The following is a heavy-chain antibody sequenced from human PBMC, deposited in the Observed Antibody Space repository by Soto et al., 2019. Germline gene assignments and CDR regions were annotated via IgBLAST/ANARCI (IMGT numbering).Heavy chain of an antibody. Sequence: AETLSLTCTVSGDSISGYYWSWGRQPAGKGLEWIGRIYASGSTISNPSLRSRVALSVDTSKNQFSLKLNSVTAADTAMYYCARSGYSSGWYTAFDSWSQGTLVTVSS. CDR1: GDSISGYY. CDR2: IYASGST. CDR3: ARSGYSSGWYTAFDS. J-gene: IGHJ4*02. D-gene: IGHD6-19*01. V-gene: IGHV4-4*07.